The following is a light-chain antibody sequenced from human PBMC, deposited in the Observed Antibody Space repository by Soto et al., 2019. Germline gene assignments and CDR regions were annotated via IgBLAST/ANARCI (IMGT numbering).Light chain of an antibody. V-gene: IGKV3-15*01. CDR3: QEYNDWPRT. Sequence: ERVMTQSPVTLSVSPGEIATLSCRASQSVGSRLAWYQQKPGQAPRLLIYGASNRATGIPARFTGSGSGTEFTLTISSLQSEDFAFYYCQEYNDWPRTFGQGSKVDIK. CDR2: GAS. CDR1: QSVGSR. J-gene: IGKJ1*01.